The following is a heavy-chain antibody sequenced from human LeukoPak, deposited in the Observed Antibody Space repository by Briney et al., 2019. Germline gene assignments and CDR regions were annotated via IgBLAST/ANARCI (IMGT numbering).Heavy chain of an antibody. CDR3: YTDRAPRHDYECSERLDP. CDR2: FDPEDGET. CDR1: RYTLSELS. J-gene: IGHJ5*02. Sequence: GASVKVSCKGSRYTLSELSMHWVRQAPGKGIEWMGGFDPEDGETIYAQTFRGRVTMTEDTSTDTAYMELSRLRSEDTAVYYCYTDRAPRHDYECSERLDPWGQGTLVTVSS. V-gene: IGHV1-24*01. D-gene: IGHD3-10*02.